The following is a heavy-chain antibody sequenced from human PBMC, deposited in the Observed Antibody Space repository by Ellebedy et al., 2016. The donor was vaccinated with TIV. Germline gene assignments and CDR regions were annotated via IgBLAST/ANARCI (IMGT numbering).Heavy chain of an antibody. Sequence: GESLKISXAASGFTFSSYGMHWVRQAPGKGLEWVAVIWYDGSNKYYADSVKGRFTISRDNSKNTLYLQMDNLRAEDTAVYYCARDPDTTPGPGLDFWGQGTLVTVSS. J-gene: IGHJ4*02. CDR1: GFTFSSYG. D-gene: IGHD1-26*01. CDR2: IWYDGSNK. V-gene: IGHV3-33*01. CDR3: ARDPDTTPGPGLDF.